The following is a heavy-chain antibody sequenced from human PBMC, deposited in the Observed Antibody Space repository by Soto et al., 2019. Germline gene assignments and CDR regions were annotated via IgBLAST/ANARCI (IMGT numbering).Heavy chain of an antibody. V-gene: IGHV3-33*01. CDR1: GFTFSSYG. CDR2: IWYDGSNK. Sequence: GGSLRLSCAASGFTFSSYGMHWVRQAPGKGLEWVAVIWYDGSNKYYADSVKGRFTISRDNSKNTLYLQMNSLRAEDTAVYYCAREAVDTDMEVGGMDVWGQGTTVTVSS. CDR3: AREAVDTDMEVGGMDV. D-gene: IGHD5-18*01. J-gene: IGHJ6*02.